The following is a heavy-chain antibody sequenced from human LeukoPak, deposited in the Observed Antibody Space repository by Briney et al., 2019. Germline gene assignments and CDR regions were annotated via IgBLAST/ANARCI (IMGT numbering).Heavy chain of an antibody. Sequence: ASVKVSCKASAYTFTGYYMHWVRQAPGQGLEWMGWINPNSGGTNYEQKFQGRVIMTRDTSISTAYMELSRLRFDDTAVYYCARHMTTANNWFDPWGQGTLVTVSS. J-gene: IGHJ5*02. D-gene: IGHD4-17*01. CDR1: AYTFTGYY. CDR3: ARHMTTANNWFDP. V-gene: IGHV1-2*02. CDR2: INPNSGGT.